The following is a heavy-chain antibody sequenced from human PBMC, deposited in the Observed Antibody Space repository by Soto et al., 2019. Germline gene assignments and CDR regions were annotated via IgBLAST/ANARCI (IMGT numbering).Heavy chain of an antibody. D-gene: IGHD5-18*01. Sequence: PSETLSLTCTVSGGSISSSSCYWGWIRQPPGKGLEWIGSIYYSGSTYYNPSLKSRVTISVDTSKNQFSLKLSSVTAADTAVYYCAATGGYSYGYVNYWGQGTLVTVSS. V-gene: IGHV4-39*01. CDR2: IYYSGST. CDR1: GGSISSSSCY. CDR3: AATGGYSYGYVNY. J-gene: IGHJ4*02.